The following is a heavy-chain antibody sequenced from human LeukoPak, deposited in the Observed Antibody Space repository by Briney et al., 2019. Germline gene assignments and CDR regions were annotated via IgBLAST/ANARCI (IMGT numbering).Heavy chain of an antibody. J-gene: IGHJ3*02. V-gene: IGHV4-4*02. D-gene: IGHD1-26*01. CDR2: IYSSGGT. CDR3: ARAPYSGNYYINAFDI. Sequence: SGTLSLTCAVSGGSISSSNWWSWVRQPPGKGLEWIAYIYSSGGTYYNPSLKSRVSISVDASKNQFSLSLSSVTAADTAVYYCARAPYSGNYYINAFDIWGQGTMVTVSS. CDR1: GGSISSSNW.